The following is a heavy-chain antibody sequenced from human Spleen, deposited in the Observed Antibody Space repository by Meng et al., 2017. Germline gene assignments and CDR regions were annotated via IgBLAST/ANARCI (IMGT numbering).Heavy chain of an antibody. D-gene: IGHD3-9*01. J-gene: IGHJ4*02. CDR3: ARDFD. V-gene: IGHV3-23*01. CDR1: GFIFSNYA. CDR2: ISGSGGST. Sequence: GGSLRLSCAASGFIFSNYAMSWVRQAPGRGLEWVSVISGSGGSTSYADSVKGRFTISRDNAKNLVYLQMNSLRAENTAVYYCARDFDWGQGTLVTVSS.